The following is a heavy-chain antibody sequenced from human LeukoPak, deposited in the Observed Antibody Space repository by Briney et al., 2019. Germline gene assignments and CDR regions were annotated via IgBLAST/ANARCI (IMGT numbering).Heavy chain of an antibody. D-gene: IGHD2-15*01. CDR1: GGSISNYY. CDR3: ARRHLGYCSGGSCSTMYYGMDV. J-gene: IGHJ6*02. CDR2: IYYSGTT. Sequence: PSETLSLTCTVSGGSISNYYWSWIRQPPGKGLEWIGYIYYSGTTNYSPSLKSRVTISVDTSKNQFSLKLSSVTAADTAVYYCARRHLGYCSGGSCSTMYYGMDVWGQGTTVTVSS. V-gene: IGHV4-59*08.